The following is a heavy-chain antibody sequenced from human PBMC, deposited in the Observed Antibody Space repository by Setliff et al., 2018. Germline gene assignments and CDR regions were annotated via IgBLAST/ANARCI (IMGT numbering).Heavy chain of an antibody. CDR3: ARETYDILTGYTYWYFDL. D-gene: IGHD3-9*01. CDR1: GCPFTNYA. Sequence: ASVKVSCKASGCPFTNYALHWLRQAPGQRLEWMAYINGGNGNTHYSQKFRGRVTVTRDTSASTVFMELSTLRSEDTAVYYCARETYDILTGYTYWYFDLWGRGTLVTVSS. CDR2: INGGNGNT. J-gene: IGHJ2*01. V-gene: IGHV1-3*01.